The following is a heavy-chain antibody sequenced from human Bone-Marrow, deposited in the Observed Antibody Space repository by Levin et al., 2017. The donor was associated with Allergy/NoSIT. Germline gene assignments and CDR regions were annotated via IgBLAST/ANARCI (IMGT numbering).Heavy chain of an antibody. Sequence: LSLTCAASGFTFSSYTMTWVRQAPGKGLEWVSGITGSGSSTFSADSVKGRFTISRDNSKSTLYLQMNSLRAEDTAVYYCAKDHIDGDASDYWGQGTLVTVSS. CDR3: AKDHIDGDASDY. V-gene: IGHV3-23*01. CDR2: ITGSGSST. J-gene: IGHJ4*02. D-gene: IGHD4-17*01. CDR1: GFTFSSYT.